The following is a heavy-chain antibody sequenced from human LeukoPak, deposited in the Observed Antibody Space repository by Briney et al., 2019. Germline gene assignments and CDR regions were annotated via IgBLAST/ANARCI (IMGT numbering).Heavy chain of an antibody. CDR2: ISYDGSNK. CDR3: AKAVNYYDSSGCYYFDY. D-gene: IGHD3-22*01. J-gene: IGHJ4*02. Sequence: PGRSLRLSCAASGITFSSYGMHWVRQAPGKGLEWVAVISYDGSNKYYADSVKGRFTISRDNSKNTLYLQMNSLRAEDTAVYYCAKAVNYYDSSGCYYFDYWGQGTLVTVSS. CDR1: GITFSSYG. V-gene: IGHV3-30*18.